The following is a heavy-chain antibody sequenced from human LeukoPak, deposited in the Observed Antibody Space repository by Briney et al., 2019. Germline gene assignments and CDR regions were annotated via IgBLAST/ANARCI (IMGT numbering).Heavy chain of an antibody. CDR2: IIPIFGTA. CDR1: GYTFTSYD. J-gene: IGHJ4*02. CDR3: ARDQGYDSSGLAPFFY. V-gene: IGHV1-69*13. D-gene: IGHD3-22*01. Sequence: GASVKVSCKASGYTFTSYDINWVRQAPGQGLEWMGGIIPIFGTANYAQKFQGRVTITADESTSTAYMELSSLRSEDTAVYYCARDQGYDSSGLAPFFYWGQGTLVTVSS.